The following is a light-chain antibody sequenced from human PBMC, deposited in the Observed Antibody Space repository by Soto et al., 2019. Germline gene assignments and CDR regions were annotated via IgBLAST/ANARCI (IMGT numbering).Light chain of an antibody. CDR1: SSDVGGYNY. Sequence: QSALTQPRSVSGSPGQSVTISCTGTSSDVGGYNYVSWYQQHPGKAPKVIIYDVTKRPSGVPDRFSASKSGNTASLTISGLRTEDEASYYCCSYAGSYSVLFGGGTKLTVL. V-gene: IGLV2-11*01. CDR3: CSYAGSYSVL. J-gene: IGLJ2*01. CDR2: DVT.